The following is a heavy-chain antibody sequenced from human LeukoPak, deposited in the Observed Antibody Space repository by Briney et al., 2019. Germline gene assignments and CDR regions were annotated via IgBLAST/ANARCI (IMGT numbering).Heavy chain of an antibody. D-gene: IGHD3-10*01. CDR2: IYSGGST. CDR1: GVTLSSNY. Sequence: GGSLRIFCAASGVTLSSNYKSWGRPAPGEGLEWVSVIYSGGSTYYADSVKGRFTISRDNFKNTLYLQMNSLRAEDTAVYYCARDLGETGYWGQGTLVTVSS. CDR3: ARDLGETGY. J-gene: IGHJ4*02. V-gene: IGHV3-53*01.